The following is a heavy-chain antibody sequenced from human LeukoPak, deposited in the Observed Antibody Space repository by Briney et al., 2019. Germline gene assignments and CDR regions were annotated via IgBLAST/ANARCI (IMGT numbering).Heavy chain of an antibody. Sequence: AASVKVSCKASGGTFSSYAISWVRQAPGQGLEWMGRIIPILGIANYAQKFQDRVTTTADKSTSTAYMELSSLRSEDTALYYCARDRDEYGFFDYWGQGTLVTVSS. D-gene: IGHD4-17*01. V-gene: IGHV1-69*04. CDR1: GGTFSSYA. CDR2: IIPILGIA. J-gene: IGHJ4*02. CDR3: ARDRDEYGFFDY.